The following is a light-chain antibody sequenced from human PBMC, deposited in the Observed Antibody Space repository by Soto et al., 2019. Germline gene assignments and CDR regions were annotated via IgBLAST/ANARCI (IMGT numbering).Light chain of an antibody. Sequence: AIQMTQSPSSLSASVGDRVTITCRASQGIRNDLGWYQQKPGKAPKLLIYAASSLQSWVASRFSGSGSGKDFTLTISSLQPEDFATYYCLQDYNFPRTFGQGTNVVIK. CDR3: LQDYNFPRT. J-gene: IGKJ1*01. CDR2: AAS. CDR1: QGIRND. V-gene: IGKV1-6*01.